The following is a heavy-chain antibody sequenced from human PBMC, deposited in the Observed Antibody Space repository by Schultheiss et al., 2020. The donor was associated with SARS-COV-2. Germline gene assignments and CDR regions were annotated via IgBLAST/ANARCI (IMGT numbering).Heavy chain of an antibody. D-gene: IGHD1/OR15-1a*01. CDR1: GFTFSSYA. CDR2: ISSNGGST. Sequence: GGSLRLSCSASGFTFSSYAMHWVRQAPGKGLEYVSAISSNGGSTYYADSVKGRFTISRDNSKNTLYLQMNSLRAEDTAVYYCARVVGYGNNAGEVGYAMDDWGQGTTVTVSS. V-gene: IGHV3-64*04. J-gene: IGHJ6*02. CDR3: ARVVGYGNNAGEVGYAMDD.